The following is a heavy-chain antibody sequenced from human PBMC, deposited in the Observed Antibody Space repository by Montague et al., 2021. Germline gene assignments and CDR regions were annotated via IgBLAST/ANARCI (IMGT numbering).Heavy chain of an antibody. CDR2: ITSSSSTK. CDR1: GFTFSSFG. CDR3: ARGRGYSQGY. D-gene: IGHD5-18*01. V-gene: IGHV3-48*02. Sequence: SLRLSCPASGFTFSSFGMNWVRQAPGKGLEWVSYITSSSSTKDYXDSVKGRFTISRDNAKNSLYLQMNSLRDEDTAVYYCARGRGYSQGYWGQGTLVTVSS. J-gene: IGHJ4*02.